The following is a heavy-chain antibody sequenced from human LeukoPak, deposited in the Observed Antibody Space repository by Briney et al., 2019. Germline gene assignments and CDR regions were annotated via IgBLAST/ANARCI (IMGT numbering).Heavy chain of an antibody. CDR2: IYYSGST. Sequence: SETLSLTCTVSGGSISSYYWRWIRQPPGKGLEWIGYIYYSGSTNYNPSLKSRVTISVDTSKNQFSLKLSSVTAADTAVYYCARGRVGSSWVNFDYWGQGTLVTVSS. D-gene: IGHD6-13*01. CDR1: GGSISSYY. V-gene: IGHV4-59*01. CDR3: ARGRVGSSWVNFDY. J-gene: IGHJ4*02.